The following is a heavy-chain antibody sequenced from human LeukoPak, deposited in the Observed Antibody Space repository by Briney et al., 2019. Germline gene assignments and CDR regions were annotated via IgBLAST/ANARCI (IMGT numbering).Heavy chain of an antibody. CDR1: GFTFSSYS. J-gene: IGHJ3*02. CDR2: ISSSSSYI. Sequence: RTGGSLRLSCAASGFTFSSYSMNWVRQAPGKGLEWVSSISSSSSYIYYADSVKGRFTISRDNAKNSLYLQMNSLRAEDTAVYYCARDWADYYDSSGYFGAFDIWGQGTMVTVSS. CDR3: ARDWADYYDSSGYFGAFDI. V-gene: IGHV3-21*01. D-gene: IGHD3-22*01.